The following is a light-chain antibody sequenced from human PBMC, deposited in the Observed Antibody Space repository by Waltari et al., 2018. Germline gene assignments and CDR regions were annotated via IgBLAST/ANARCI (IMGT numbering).Light chain of an antibody. Sequence: DIVMTQSPDSLAVSLGERVTINCKSSQSVLYSSNSQNYLAWYQQKPGQPPKLPIYWASARESGVPDRFSGSESGTDFTLTISSLQAEDVAVYYCQQYYIPPLTFGQGTRLEI. V-gene: IGKV4-1*01. CDR1: QSVLYSSNSQNY. CDR3: QQYYIPPLT. J-gene: IGKJ5*01. CDR2: WAS.